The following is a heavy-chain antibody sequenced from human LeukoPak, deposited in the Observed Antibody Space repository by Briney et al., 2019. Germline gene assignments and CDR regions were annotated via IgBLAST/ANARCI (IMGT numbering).Heavy chain of an antibody. CDR2: IKSKTDGGTT. V-gene: IGHV3-15*01. CDR3: TTGNWNDRGYFDY. Sequence: GGPLRLSCAASGFTFSNAWMSWVRQAPGKGLEWVGRIKSKTDGGTTDYAAPVKGRFTISRDNSKNTLYLQMNSLKTEDTAVYYCTTGNWNDRGYFDYWGQGTLVTVSS. J-gene: IGHJ4*02. D-gene: IGHD1-20*01. CDR1: GFTFSNAW.